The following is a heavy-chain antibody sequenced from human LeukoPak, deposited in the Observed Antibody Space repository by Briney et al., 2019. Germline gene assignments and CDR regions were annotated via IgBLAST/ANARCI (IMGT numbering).Heavy chain of an antibody. CDR1: GYTFTSYG. Sequence: GASVKVSCKASGYTFTSYGISWVRQAPGQGLEWMGWISAYNGNTNYAQKLQGRVTMTTDTSTSTAYMELRSLRSDDTAVYYCAREAYYYGSGHKLHPLGEFDYWGQGTLVTASS. V-gene: IGHV1-18*01. J-gene: IGHJ4*02. CDR2: ISAYNGNT. D-gene: IGHD3-10*01. CDR3: AREAYYYGSGHKLHPLGEFDY.